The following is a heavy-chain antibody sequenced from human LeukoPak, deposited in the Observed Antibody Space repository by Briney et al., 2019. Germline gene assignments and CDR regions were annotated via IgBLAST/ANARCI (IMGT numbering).Heavy chain of an antibody. CDR1: GGTFSSYA. CDR3: ARGPELERFDY. J-gene: IGHJ4*02. D-gene: IGHD1-1*01. CDR2: IIPIFGTA. Sequence: SVKASCKASGGTFSSYAISWVRQAPGQGLEWMGGIIPIFGTANYAQKFQGRVTITTDESTSTAYMELSSLRSEDTAVYYCARGPELERFDYWGQGTLVTVSS. V-gene: IGHV1-69*05.